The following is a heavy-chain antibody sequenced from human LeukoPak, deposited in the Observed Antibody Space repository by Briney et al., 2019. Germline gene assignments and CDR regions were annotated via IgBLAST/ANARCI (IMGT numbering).Heavy chain of an antibody. D-gene: IGHD2/OR15-2a*01. CDR2: IYTSGST. CDR3: ARDHLDYFDYYYMDV. Sequence: SETLSLTCTVAGGSISSGSYYWSWIRQPAGKGLEWIGHIYTSGSTNSNPSLKRRVTISVDTSKNQFSLKLSSVTAADTAVYYCARDHLDYFDYYYMDVWGKGTTVTVSS. CDR1: GGSISSGSYY. J-gene: IGHJ6*03. V-gene: IGHV4-61*09.